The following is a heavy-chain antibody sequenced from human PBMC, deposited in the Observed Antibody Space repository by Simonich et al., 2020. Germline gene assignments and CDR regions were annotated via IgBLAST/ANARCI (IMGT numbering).Heavy chain of an antibody. J-gene: IGHJ3*02. Sequence: QVQLVQSGAEVKKPGAYVKVSCKASGYTFPGYYMHVVRQAPGKGLGVMRRINPNSGGTNHAQNFQGRVTMTRDTSTSTAYMELSRLRSDDTAVYYCARDTFLGYCSSTSCYDAFDIWGQGTMVTVSS. CDR2: INPNSGGT. D-gene: IGHD2-2*01. V-gene: IGHV1-2*06. CDR3: ARDTFLGYCSSTSCYDAFDI. CDR1: GYTFPGYY.